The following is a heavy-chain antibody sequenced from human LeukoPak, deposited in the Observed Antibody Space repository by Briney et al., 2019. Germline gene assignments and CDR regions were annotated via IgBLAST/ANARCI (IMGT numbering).Heavy chain of an antibody. Sequence: GGALRLSCAAXGXXXSXTWXXXXXXAXGXXLXXVXRMTGTTDGGTTDYAALVKGRFIISRDDSKNTLYLQMNSLRAEDTALYYCASPQWPGYFDYWGQGTLVTVSS. V-gene: IGHV3-15*01. D-gene: IGHD6-19*01. CDR3: ASPQWPGYFDY. CDR1: GXXXSXTW. CDR2: MTGTTDGGTT. J-gene: IGHJ4*02.